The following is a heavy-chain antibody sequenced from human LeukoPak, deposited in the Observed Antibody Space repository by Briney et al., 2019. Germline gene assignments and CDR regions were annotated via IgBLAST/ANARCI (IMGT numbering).Heavy chain of an antibody. CDR1: GFTFSSYA. Sequence: GSLRLSCAASGFTFSSYAMHWVRQAPGKGLEWVAVISYDGSNKYYADSVKGRFTISRDNSKNTLYLQMNSLRAEDTALYYCARDQHYFDWFDAFDIWGQGTMVTVSS. CDR3: ARDQHYFDWFDAFDI. V-gene: IGHV3-30*04. D-gene: IGHD3-9*01. J-gene: IGHJ3*02. CDR2: ISYDGSNK.